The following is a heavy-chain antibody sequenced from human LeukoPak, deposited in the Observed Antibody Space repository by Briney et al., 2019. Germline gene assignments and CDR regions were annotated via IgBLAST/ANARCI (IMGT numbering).Heavy chain of an antibody. V-gene: IGHV1-2*02. J-gene: IGHJ4*02. D-gene: IGHD5-18*01. CDR2: INPNSGGT. Sequence: ASVKVSCKASGYSFTGYHIHWVRQAPGQGLEWMGWINPNSGGTNYAQKFQGRVTMTRDTSISTAYMELSRLRSDDTAVYYCARDFEGDTAMVTGFDYWGQGTLVTVSS. CDR1: GYSFTGYH. CDR3: ARDFEGDTAMVTGFDY.